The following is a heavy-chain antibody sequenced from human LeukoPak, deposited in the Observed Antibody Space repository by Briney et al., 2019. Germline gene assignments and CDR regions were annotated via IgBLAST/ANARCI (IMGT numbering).Heavy chain of an antibody. Sequence: GGSLRLSCAASGFTFSSYAMHWVRQAPGKGLEWVAVISYDGSNKYYADSVKGRFTISRDNSKNTLYLQMNSLRAEDTAVYYCARDSDILNGYYISAYWGQGTLVTVSS. J-gene: IGHJ4*02. CDR3: ARDSDILNGYYISAY. D-gene: IGHD3-9*01. CDR1: GFTFSSYA. CDR2: ISYDGSNK. V-gene: IGHV3-30*04.